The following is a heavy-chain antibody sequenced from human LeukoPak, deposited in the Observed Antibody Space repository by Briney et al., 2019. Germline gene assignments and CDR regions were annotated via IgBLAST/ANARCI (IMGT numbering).Heavy chain of an antibody. CDR1: GGSISSYY. CDR3: ARVTWYYYDSSGPYYFDY. Sequence: PSETLSLTCTVSGGSISSYYWSWIRQPPGKGLEWIGYIYYSGSTNYNPSLKSRVTISVDTSKNQLSLKLSSATAADTAVYYCARVTWYYYDSSGPYYFDYWGQGTLVTVSS. J-gene: IGHJ4*02. D-gene: IGHD3-22*01. V-gene: IGHV4-59*01. CDR2: IYYSGST.